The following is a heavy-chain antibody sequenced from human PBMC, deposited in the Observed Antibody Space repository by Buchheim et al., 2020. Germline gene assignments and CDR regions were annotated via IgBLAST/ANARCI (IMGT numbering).Heavy chain of an antibody. D-gene: IGHD6-13*01. Sequence: EVQLVESGGGLVQPGGSLRLSCAASGFTFSSFEMNWVRQAPGKGLEWVSYISNSGSIIYYADSVKGRFTISRDNAKNTLYLQMNSLRAEDTAVYYCGRPHSSSWLYGMDVWGQGTT. CDR2: ISNSGSII. CDR1: GFTFSSFE. J-gene: IGHJ6*02. V-gene: IGHV3-48*03. CDR3: GRPHSSSWLYGMDV.